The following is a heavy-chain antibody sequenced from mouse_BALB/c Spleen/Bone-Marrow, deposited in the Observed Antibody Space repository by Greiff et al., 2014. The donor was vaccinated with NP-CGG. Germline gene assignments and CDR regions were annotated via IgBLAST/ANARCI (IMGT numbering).Heavy chain of an antibody. CDR2: IHYSGST. CDR1: GYSITSGYG. Sequence: EVKLVESGPDLVKPSQSLSLTCTVTGYSITSGYGWHWIRQFPGNKLEWMGYIHYSGSTNYNPSLKSRISITRDTSKNQFFLQLNSVTTEDTATYYCARIYYGSSYDYWGQGTTLTVSS. D-gene: IGHD1-1*01. V-gene: IGHV3-1*02. J-gene: IGHJ2*01. CDR3: ARIYYGSSYDY.